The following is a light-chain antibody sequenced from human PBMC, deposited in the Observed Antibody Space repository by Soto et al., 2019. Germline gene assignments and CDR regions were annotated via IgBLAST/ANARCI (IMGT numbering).Light chain of an antibody. CDR2: KAS. CDR3: QQYSTYSPYT. CDR1: QSVTTW. J-gene: IGKJ2*01. V-gene: IGKV1-5*03. Sequence: DIQMTQSPSTLSASVGDRVTITCRASQSVTTWLAWYQQKPGKAPKILIYKASSLQSGVPSRFSGSGSGTEFTLTISSLQPDDFATYYCQQYSTYSPYTFGQGTRLGI.